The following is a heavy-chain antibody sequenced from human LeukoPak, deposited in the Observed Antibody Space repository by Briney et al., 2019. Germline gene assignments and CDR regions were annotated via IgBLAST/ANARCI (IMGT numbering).Heavy chain of an antibody. CDR1: GYTFTSYG. V-gene: IGHV1-18*01. J-gene: IGHJ5*02. D-gene: IGHD3-10*01. CDR3: ARDGVPYGPGSSNWFDP. Sequence: ASVKVSCKASGYTFTSYGISWVRQAPGQGLEWMGWISAYNGNTNYAQKLQGRVTMTTDTSTSTAYMELRSLRSDDTAVYYCARDGVPYGPGSSNWFDPWGQGTLVTVSS. CDR2: ISAYNGNT.